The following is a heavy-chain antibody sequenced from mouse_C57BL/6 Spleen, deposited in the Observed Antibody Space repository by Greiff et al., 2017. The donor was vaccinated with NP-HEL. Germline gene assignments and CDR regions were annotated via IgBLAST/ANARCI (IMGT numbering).Heavy chain of an antibody. V-gene: IGHV1-54*01. J-gene: IGHJ2*01. CDR1: GYAFTNYL. CDR3: ARSGYYVSRGDFDY. CDR2: INPGSGGT. Sequence: QVQLQQSGAELVRPGTSVKVSCKASGYAFTNYLIEWVKQRPGQGLEWIGVINPGSGGTNYNEKFKGKATLTADKSSSTAYMQLSSLTSEDSAVYFCARSGYYVSRGDFDYWGQGTTLTVSS. D-gene: IGHD1-1*01.